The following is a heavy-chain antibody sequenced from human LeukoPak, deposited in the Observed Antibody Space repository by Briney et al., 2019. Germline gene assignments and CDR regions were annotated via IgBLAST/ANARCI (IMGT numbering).Heavy chain of an antibody. Sequence: SVKVSCKASGFTFTSSAMQWVRQARGQHLEWIGWIVVGSGNTNYAQKFQEGVTITRDMSTSTAYMELSSLRSEDTAVYYCAATYYGSGNVRDYWGQGTLVTVSS. J-gene: IGHJ4*02. CDR1: GFTFTSSA. CDR2: IVVGSGNT. D-gene: IGHD3-10*01. CDR3: AATYYGSGNVRDY. V-gene: IGHV1-58*02.